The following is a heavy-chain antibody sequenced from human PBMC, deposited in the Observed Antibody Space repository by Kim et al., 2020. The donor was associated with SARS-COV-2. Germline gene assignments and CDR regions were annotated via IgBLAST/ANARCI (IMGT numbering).Heavy chain of an antibody. CDR3: ARAGGRTFEYYFDY. J-gene: IGHJ4*02. CDR2: INAGNGNT. D-gene: IGHD2-15*01. V-gene: IGHV1-3*01. CDR1: GYTFTSYA. Sequence: ASVKVSCKASGYTFTSYAMHWVRQAPGQRLEWMGWINAGNGNTKYSQKFQGRVTITRDTSASTAYMELSSLRSEDTAVYYCARAGGRTFEYYFDYWGQGTLVTVSS.